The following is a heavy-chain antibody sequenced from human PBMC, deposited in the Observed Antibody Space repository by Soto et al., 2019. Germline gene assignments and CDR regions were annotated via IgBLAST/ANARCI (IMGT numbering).Heavy chain of an antibody. D-gene: IGHD2-8*01. CDR2: INPSGGST. CDR1: GYTFTSYY. V-gene: IGHV1-46*01. Sequence: GASLKVSCKASGYTFTSYYMHWVRQAPGQGLEWMGIINPSGGSTSYAQKFQGRVTMTRDTSTSTVYMELSSLRSEDTAVYYCARGLGYCTNGVCPIEYFQHWGQGTLVTVSS. J-gene: IGHJ1*01. CDR3: ARGLGYCTNGVCPIEYFQH.